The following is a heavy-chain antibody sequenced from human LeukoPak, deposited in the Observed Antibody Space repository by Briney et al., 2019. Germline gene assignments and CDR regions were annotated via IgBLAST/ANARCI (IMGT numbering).Heavy chain of an antibody. CDR3: SKSLNY. CDR1: GFTFSRSW. Sequence: GGSLRLSCAASGFTFSRSWMDWVRQAPGKGLEWVANIKEGGSETYYVDSAKGRFTISRDNAKSSLYLQMDSLRVGDTAIYYCSKSLNYWGQGTLVTVSS. V-gene: IGHV3-7*01. CDR2: IKEGGSET. J-gene: IGHJ4*02.